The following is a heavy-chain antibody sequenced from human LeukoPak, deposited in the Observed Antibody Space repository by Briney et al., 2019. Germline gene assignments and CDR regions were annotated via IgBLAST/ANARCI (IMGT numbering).Heavy chain of an antibody. Sequence: GGSLRLSCSASGFTFSSYAMHWVRQAPGKGLVWVSRINSDGSTTSYADSVKGRFTISRDNAKNTLFLHMNSLRAEDTAVYYCAGYFFDGSAYDYWGQGTLVTVSS. J-gene: IGHJ4*02. CDR1: GFTFSSYA. CDR3: AGYFFDGSAYDY. CDR2: INSDGSTT. D-gene: IGHD3-22*01. V-gene: IGHV3-74*01.